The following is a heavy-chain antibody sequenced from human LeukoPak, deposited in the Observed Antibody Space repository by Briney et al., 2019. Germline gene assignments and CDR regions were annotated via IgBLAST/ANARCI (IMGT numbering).Heavy chain of an antibody. CDR3: ARALGTHYYGSGSYQRY. J-gene: IGHJ4*02. V-gene: IGHV3-30-3*01. CDR1: GFTLSSYA. CDR2: ISYDGSNK. Sequence: GGSLRLSSAASGFTLSSYAMHWVRPAPGKGLEWVAVISYDGSNKYCADSVKGRFTIPRNNSKNTLDLQMNRLRVEDTAVYYCARALGTHYYGSGSYQRYWGQGTLVTVSS. D-gene: IGHD3-10*01.